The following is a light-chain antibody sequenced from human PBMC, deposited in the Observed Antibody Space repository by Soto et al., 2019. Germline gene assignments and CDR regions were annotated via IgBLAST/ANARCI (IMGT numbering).Light chain of an antibody. CDR3: MQALQTPWT. CDR1: QSLLHSNGYNY. V-gene: IGKV2-28*01. CDR2: LGS. J-gene: IGKJ1*01. Sequence: DIVMTQSPLSLPVTPGEPASISCRSSQSLLHSNGYNYLDWYLQKPGQSPQLLIYLGSDRASGVPDRFSGSGSGTDFTLKSSRVEAEDVGVYYCMQALQTPWTFGQGNKVEIK.